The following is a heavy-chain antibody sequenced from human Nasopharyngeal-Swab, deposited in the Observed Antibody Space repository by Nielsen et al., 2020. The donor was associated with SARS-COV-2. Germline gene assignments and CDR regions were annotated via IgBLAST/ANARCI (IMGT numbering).Heavy chain of an antibody. CDR1: GFTFSSYG. J-gene: IGHJ4*02. V-gene: IGHV3-33*01. CDR2: IWHDGSNK. CDR3: ARDLPLFGSGSPSHQDY. D-gene: IGHD3-10*01. Sequence: GESLKISCAASGFTFSSYGMHWVRQAPGKGLEWVAVIWHDGSNKYYADSVKGRFTISRDNSKNTLYLQMNSLRAEDTAVYYCARDLPLFGSGSPSHQDYWGQGTLVTVSS.